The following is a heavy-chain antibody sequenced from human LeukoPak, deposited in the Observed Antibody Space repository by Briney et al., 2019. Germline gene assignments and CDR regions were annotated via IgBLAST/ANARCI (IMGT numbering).Heavy chain of an antibody. V-gene: IGHV4-39*01. J-gene: IGHJ5*02. CDR3: ASELSGSYYR. CDR2: IYYSGST. Sequence: MASETLSLTCTVSGGSISIISDYWGWIRQPPGKGLEWIGSIYYSGSTYYNPSLKSRVTISVDTSKNQFSLNLSSVTAADTAVYYCASELSGSYYRWGQGTLVTVSS. D-gene: IGHD1-26*01. CDR1: GGSISIISDY.